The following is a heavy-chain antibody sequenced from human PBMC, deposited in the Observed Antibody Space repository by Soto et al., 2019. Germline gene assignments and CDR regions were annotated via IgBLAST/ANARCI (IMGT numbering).Heavy chain of an antibody. CDR3: ARDLSGPYYYGSGSNYYYYGMDV. CDR2: INPNSGGT. CDR1: GYTFTGYY. J-gene: IGHJ6*02. D-gene: IGHD3-10*01. Sequence: ASVKVSCKASGYTFTGYYMHWVRQAPGQRPEWMGWINPNSGGTNYAQKFQGWVTMTRDTSISTAYMELSRLRSDDTAVYYCARDLSGPYYYGSGSNYYYYGMDVWGQGTTVTVSS. V-gene: IGHV1-2*04.